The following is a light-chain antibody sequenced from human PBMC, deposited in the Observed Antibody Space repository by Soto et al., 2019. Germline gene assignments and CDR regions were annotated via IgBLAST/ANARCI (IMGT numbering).Light chain of an antibody. J-gene: IGKJ1*01. CDR3: QRYNDK. CDR2: GAS. CDR1: QSIRSR. Sequence: DIQMTQSPSTLSASVGDRVTFTCRASQSIRSRLAWYQQKPGKAPSLLISGASTLASGVPSRFSGSGSGTEFTLTISSLQPDDSATYFCQRYNDKFGQGTKVDIK. V-gene: IGKV1-5*01.